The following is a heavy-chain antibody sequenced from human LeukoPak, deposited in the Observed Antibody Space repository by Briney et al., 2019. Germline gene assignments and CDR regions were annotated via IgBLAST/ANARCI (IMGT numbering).Heavy chain of an antibody. V-gene: IGHV5-51*01. J-gene: IGHJ1*01. CDR2: IYPGDSDT. CDR3: ARTRAGLLALQYFQH. CDR1: GYSFTSYW. Sequence: GESLKISRKGSGYSFTSYWIGWVRQMPGKGLEWMGIIYPGDSDTRYSPSFQGQVTISADKSISTAYLQWSSLKASDTAMYYCARTRAGLLALQYFQHWGQGTLVTVSS. D-gene: IGHD3-22*01.